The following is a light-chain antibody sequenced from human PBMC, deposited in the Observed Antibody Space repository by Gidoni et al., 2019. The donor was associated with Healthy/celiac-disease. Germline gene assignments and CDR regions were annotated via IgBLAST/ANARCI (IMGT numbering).Light chain of an antibody. CDR2: DAS. V-gene: IGKV1-33*01. CDR3: QQYDNLPLT. J-gene: IGKJ4*01. Sequence: IKMTPSPSSLSASVGDRVTITCQASQDISNYLNWYQQKPGKAPKLLIYDASNLETGVPSRFSGSGSGTDFTFTISSLQPEDIATYYCQQYDNLPLTFGGGTKVEIK. CDR1: QDISNY.